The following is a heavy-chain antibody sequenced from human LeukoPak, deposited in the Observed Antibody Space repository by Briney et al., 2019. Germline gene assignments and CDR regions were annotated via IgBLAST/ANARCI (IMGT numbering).Heavy chain of an antibody. Sequence: PSETLSLTCAVSGGSFSGYYWSWIRQPPGKGLEWIGEINHSGSTNYNPSLKSRVTISVDTSKNQFSLKLSSVTAADTAVYYCARVMTTVTMEDNWFDPWGQGTLVTVS. D-gene: IGHD4-17*01. CDR1: GGSFSGYY. V-gene: IGHV4-34*01. CDR3: ARVMTTVTMEDNWFDP. J-gene: IGHJ5*02. CDR2: INHSGST.